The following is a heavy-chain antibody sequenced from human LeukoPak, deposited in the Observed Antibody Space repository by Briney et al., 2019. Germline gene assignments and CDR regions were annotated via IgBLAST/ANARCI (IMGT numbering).Heavy chain of an antibody. CDR2: ISYDGSNK. CDR1: GFTFGSYA. V-gene: IGHV3-30*04. D-gene: IGHD3-10*01. J-gene: IGHJ4*02. Sequence: GGSLRLSCAASGFTFGSYAMHWVRQAPGKGLEWVAVISYDGSNKYYADSVKGRFTISRDNSKNTLYLQMNSLRTEDTAVYYCAKDGGYYFDYWGQGTLVTVSS. CDR3: AKDGGYYFDY.